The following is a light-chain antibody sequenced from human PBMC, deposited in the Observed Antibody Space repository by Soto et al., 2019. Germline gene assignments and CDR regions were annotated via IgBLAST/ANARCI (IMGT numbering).Light chain of an antibody. Sequence: EIVMTQSPATLSVSPGERATLSCRASQSVNSNLAWYQQKPGQAPRLLIYGASTRATCIPARFSGSGSGTEFTLTIRSLQSEDFAVYYCQQYKNWPPYTFGQGTKLEIK. J-gene: IGKJ2*01. V-gene: IGKV3-15*01. CDR1: QSVNSN. CDR2: GAS. CDR3: QQYKNWPPYT.